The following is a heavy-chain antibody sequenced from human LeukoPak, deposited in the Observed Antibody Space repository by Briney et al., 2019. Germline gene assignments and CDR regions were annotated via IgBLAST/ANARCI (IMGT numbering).Heavy chain of an antibody. CDR3: ARTGYYASGSSYYYGMDV. CDR1: GGSVSSDY. J-gene: IGHJ6*02. V-gene: IGHV4-59*08. Sequence: SETLSLTCTVSGGSVSSDYWNWMRQPPGKGLEWIGAISDSGSTNYNPSLESRVTISIDTSKNQFSLKVNSLTAADTAVYYCARTGYYASGSSYYYGMDVWGQGTTVTVSS. CDR2: ISDSGST. D-gene: IGHD3-10*01.